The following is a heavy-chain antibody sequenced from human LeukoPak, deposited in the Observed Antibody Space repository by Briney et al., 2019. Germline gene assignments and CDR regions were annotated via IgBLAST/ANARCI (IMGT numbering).Heavy chain of an antibody. J-gene: IGHJ4*02. CDR3: AKDSKGYSSGWDLDY. D-gene: IGHD6-19*01. CDR2: ISGSGDNT. V-gene: IGHV3-23*01. Sequence: PGGSLRLSCAASGFTFSTYIMNWVRQTPGKGLEWVSTISGSGDNTYYADSVKGRFTISRDNSKNTLYLQMNSLRAEDTALYYCAKDSKGYSSGWDLDYWGQGTLVTVSS. CDR1: GFTFSTYI.